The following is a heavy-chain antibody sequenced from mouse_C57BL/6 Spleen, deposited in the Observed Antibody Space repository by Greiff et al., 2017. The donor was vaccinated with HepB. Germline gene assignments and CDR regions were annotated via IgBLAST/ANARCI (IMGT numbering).Heavy chain of an antibody. Sequence: QVQLKHSGPELVKPGASVKISCKASGYAFSSSWMNWVKQRPGKGLEWIGRIYPGDGDTNYNGKFKGKATLTADKSSSTAYMQLSSLTSEDSAVYFCAREYYYGSSLYAIDYWGQGTSVTVSS. V-gene: IGHV1-82*01. CDR2: IYPGDGDT. CDR3: AREYYYGSSLYAIDY. D-gene: IGHD1-1*01. J-gene: IGHJ4*01. CDR1: GYAFSSSW.